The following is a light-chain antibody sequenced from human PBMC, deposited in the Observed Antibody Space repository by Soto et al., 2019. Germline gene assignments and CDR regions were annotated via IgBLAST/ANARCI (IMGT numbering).Light chain of an antibody. V-gene: IGKV1-5*01. CDR2: DAS. CDR3: QQYNSYGT. J-gene: IGKJ2*01. CDR1: QSIGSS. Sequence: DIQMTQSPSTLSASVGDRVTITCRASQSIGSSLAWYQQKPGKGPKLLIYDASTFESGVPSRFSGSGFGAEFALTISSLQPDEFATCYCQQYNSYGTLGQGTKLEIK.